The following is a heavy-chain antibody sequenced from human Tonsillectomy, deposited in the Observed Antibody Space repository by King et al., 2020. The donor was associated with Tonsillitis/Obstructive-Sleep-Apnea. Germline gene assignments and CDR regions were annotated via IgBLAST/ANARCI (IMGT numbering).Heavy chain of an antibody. J-gene: IGHJ4*02. CDR3: AKDRVSGSYFSFDY. CDR1: GFTFSTYA. Sequence: EVQLVESGGGLVQPGGSLRLSCAASGFTFSTYAMSWVRQAPGKGLEWVSVISGSGGSTYYADSVKGRFTISRDNSKNTLYLQMNSLRAEDTAVYFCAKDRVSGSYFSFDYWGQGTLVTVSS. D-gene: IGHD1-26*01. V-gene: IGHV3-23*04. CDR2: ISGSGGST.